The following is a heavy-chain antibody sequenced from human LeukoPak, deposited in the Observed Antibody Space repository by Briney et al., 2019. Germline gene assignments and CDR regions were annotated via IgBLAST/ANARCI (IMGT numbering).Heavy chain of an antibody. V-gene: IGHV6-1*01. CDR2: TYYRSKWYN. CDR3: ARDGLGRGIAAAGTIYYYYYYMDV. Sequence: SQTLSLTCAISGDSVSSNSAAWNWIRQSPSRGLEWLGRTYYRSKWYNDYAVSVKSRITINPDTSKNQFSLQLNSVTPEDTAVYYCARDGLGRGIAAAGTIYYYYYYMDVWGKGTTVTVSS. J-gene: IGHJ6*03. CDR1: GDSVSSNSAA. D-gene: IGHD6-13*01.